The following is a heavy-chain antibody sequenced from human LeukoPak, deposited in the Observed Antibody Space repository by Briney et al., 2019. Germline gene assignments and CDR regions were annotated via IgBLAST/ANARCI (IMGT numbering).Heavy chain of an antibody. CDR3: ARRGRRITIFGVVIHAFDI. V-gene: IGHV3-7*01. CDR2: IKQDGSEK. D-gene: IGHD3-3*01. J-gene: IGHJ3*02. Sequence: GGSLRLSCAASGFTFSSYAMSWVRQAPGKGLEWVANIKQDGSEKYYVDSVKGRFTISRDNAKNSLYLQMNSLRAEDTAVYYCARRGRRITIFGVVIHAFDIWGQGTMVTVSS. CDR1: GFTFSSYA.